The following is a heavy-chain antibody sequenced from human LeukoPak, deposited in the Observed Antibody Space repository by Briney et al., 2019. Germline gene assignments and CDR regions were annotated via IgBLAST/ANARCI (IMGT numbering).Heavy chain of an antibody. Sequence: GASVKVSCKASEYTFSSYSIHSVRQAPGQRLEWMGWINAGKGNTKYSQKLQGRVTITGDTSASTAYMELSSLRSEDTAVYYCARGSCSSTSCFMDVWGQGTTVTVSS. CDR3: ARGSCSSTSCFMDV. J-gene: IGHJ6*02. CDR1: EYTFSSYS. CDR2: INAGKGNT. D-gene: IGHD2-2*01. V-gene: IGHV1-3*01.